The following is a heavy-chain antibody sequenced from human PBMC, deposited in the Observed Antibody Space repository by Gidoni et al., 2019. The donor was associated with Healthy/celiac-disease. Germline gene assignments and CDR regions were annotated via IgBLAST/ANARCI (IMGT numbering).Heavy chain of an antibody. CDR2: VSWNSGSI. CDR3: AKGTQGVTTPPFDY. D-gene: IGHD4-17*01. Sequence: EVQLVESGGGLVQPGRSLRLSCAASGFTFADYAMHWVRQAPGKGLEGVSGVSWNSGSIGYADSVKGRFTITRDNAKNSLYLQMNSLRAEDTALYYCAKGTQGVTTPPFDYWGQGTLVTVSS. J-gene: IGHJ4*02. CDR1: GFTFADYA. V-gene: IGHV3-9*01.